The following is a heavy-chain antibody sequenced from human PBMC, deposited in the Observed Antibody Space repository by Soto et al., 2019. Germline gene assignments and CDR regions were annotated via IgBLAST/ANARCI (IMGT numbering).Heavy chain of an antibody. V-gene: IGHV3-23*01. CDR2: ISGSGGST. J-gene: IGHJ4*02. D-gene: IGHD3-22*01. CDR3: ADYYYDSSGYYPPEGY. CDR1: GLSFSSYA. Sequence: WCSMKLSCAACGLSFSSYAMSWARQAPGKGLEWVSAISGSGGSTYYADSVKGRFTISRDNSKNTLYLQMNSLRAEDTAVYYCADYYYDSSGYYPPEGYCGQGTLVTVSS.